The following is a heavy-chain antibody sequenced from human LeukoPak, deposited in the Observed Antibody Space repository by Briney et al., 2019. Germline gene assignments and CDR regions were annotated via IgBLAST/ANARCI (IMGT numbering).Heavy chain of an antibody. D-gene: IGHD2-21*02. CDR2: IYPGDSDT. V-gene: IGHV5-51*01. CDR3: ARQRVVTAIGYYYFDY. J-gene: IGHJ4*02. Sequence: GESLKISCKGSGYSFTSYWIGWVRQMPGKGLEWMGIIYPGDSDTRYSPSFQGQVTISADKSISTAYLQWSSLKASDTAMYYCARQRVVTAIGYYYFDYWGQGTLVTVSS. CDR1: GYSFTSYW.